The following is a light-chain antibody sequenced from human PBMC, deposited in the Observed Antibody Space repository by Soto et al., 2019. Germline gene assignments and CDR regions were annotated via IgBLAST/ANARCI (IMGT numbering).Light chain of an antibody. V-gene: IGKV3-15*01. CDR3: QQYHDWPPWT. Sequence: EIVLTQSPATLPLSPGETATLSCRASQAISKNLAWYQQKPGQAPRLLIYDASTRATDIPDRFSGSGSGTEFTLTISSLKSEDFAVYYCQQYHDWPPWTFGQGTKVDIK. CDR2: DAS. J-gene: IGKJ1*01. CDR1: QAISKN.